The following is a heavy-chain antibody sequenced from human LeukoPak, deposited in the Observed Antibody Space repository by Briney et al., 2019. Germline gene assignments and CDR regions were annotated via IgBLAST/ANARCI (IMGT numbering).Heavy chain of an antibody. CDR1: GGSFSGYY. CDR2: INHSGST. Sequence: SETLSLTCAVYGGSFSGYYWSWIRQPPGKGLEWIGEINHSGSTNYNPSLKSRVTISVDTSKNQFSLKLSSVTAADTAVYYCARRRGSGSYYGIDYWGQGTLVTASS. V-gene: IGHV4-34*01. J-gene: IGHJ4*02. D-gene: IGHD3-10*01. CDR3: ARRRGSGSYYGIDY.